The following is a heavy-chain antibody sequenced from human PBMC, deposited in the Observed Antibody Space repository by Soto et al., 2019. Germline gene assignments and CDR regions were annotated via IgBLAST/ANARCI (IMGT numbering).Heavy chain of an antibody. V-gene: IGHV3-9*01. CDR3: AKDQTYSSSSPFDY. CDR1: GFTFDDYA. Sequence: EVQLVESGGGLVQPGRSLRLSCAASGFTFDDYAMHWVRQAPGKGLEWVSGISWNSGSIGYADSVKDRFTISRDNAKNSLYLQMNSLRAEDTALYYCAKDQTYSSSSPFDYWGQGTLVTVSS. CDR2: ISWNSGSI. D-gene: IGHD6-6*01. J-gene: IGHJ4*02.